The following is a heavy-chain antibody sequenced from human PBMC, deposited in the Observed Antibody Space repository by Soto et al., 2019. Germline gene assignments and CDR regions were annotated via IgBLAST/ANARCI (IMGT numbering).Heavy chain of an antibody. Sequence: SETLSLTCAVFGGSFSGYYWGWIRQPPGKGLEWIGEINHSGSTNYNPSLKSRVTISVDTSKNQFSLKLSSVTAADTAVYYCNGMATTPRYFDYWGQGTLVTVSS. CDR3: NGMATTPRYFDY. V-gene: IGHV4-34*03. CDR2: INHSGST. CDR1: GGSFSGYY. D-gene: IGHD5-12*01. J-gene: IGHJ4*02.